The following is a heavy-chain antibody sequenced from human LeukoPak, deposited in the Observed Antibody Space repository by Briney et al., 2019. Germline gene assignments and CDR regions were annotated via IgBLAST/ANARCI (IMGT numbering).Heavy chain of an antibody. CDR2: IYYSGST. CDR3: ASTDTAYCGGDCYSGGQGIAFDY. V-gene: IGHV4-59*08. J-gene: IGHJ4*02. CDR1: GGSFSGYY. Sequence: SETLSLTCAVYGGSFSGYYWSWIRQPPGKGLEWIGYIYYSGSTNYNPSLKSRVTISVDTSKNQFSLKLSSVTAADTAVYYCASTDTAYCGGDCYSGGQGIAFDYWGQGTLVTVSS. D-gene: IGHD2-21*02.